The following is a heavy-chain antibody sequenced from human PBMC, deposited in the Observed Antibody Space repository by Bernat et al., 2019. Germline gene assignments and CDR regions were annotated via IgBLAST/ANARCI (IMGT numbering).Heavy chain of an antibody. J-gene: IGHJ2*01. Sequence: QVQLQESGPGLVKPSETLSLTCTVSGGSISSYYWSWIRQPPGKGLEWIGYIYYSGSTNYNPSLKSRVTISVDTSKNQFSLKLSSVTAADTAVYYCARDASPVIAAAGYFDLWGRGTLVTVSS. CDR3: ARDASPVIAAAGYFDL. D-gene: IGHD6-13*01. CDR2: IYYSGST. CDR1: GGSISSYY. V-gene: IGHV4-59*01.